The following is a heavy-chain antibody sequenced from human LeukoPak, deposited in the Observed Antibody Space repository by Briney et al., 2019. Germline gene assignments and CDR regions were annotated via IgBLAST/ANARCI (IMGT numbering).Heavy chain of an antibody. V-gene: IGHV1-69*04. CDR1: GGTFSSYA. J-gene: IGHJ6*02. CDR2: IIPILGIA. CDR3: ATSTPPDIVVVPAARKSYYYGMDV. Sequence: GASVKVSCKASGGTFSSYAISWVRQAPGQGLEWMGRIIPILGIANYAQKFQGRVTITADKSTSTAYMELSSLRSEDTAVYYCATSTPPDIVVVPAARKSYYYGMDVWGQGTTVTVSS. D-gene: IGHD2-2*01.